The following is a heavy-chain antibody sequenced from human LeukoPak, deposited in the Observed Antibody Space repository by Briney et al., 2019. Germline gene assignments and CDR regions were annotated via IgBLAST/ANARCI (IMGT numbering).Heavy chain of an antibody. D-gene: IGHD3-10*01. V-gene: IGHV1-18*01. CDR2: ISAYNGNT. Sequence: ASVKVSCKASGSTFTSYGISWVRQAPGQGLEWMGWISAYNGNTNYAQKLQGRVTMTTDTSTSTAYMELRSLRSDDTAVYYCARTYFYGSGSYYNVGRYYYMDVWGKGTTVTISS. J-gene: IGHJ6*03. CDR3: ARTYFYGSGSYYNVGRYYYMDV. CDR1: GSTFTSYG.